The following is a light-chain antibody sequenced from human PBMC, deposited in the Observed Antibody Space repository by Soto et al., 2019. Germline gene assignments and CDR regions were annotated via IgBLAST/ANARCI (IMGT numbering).Light chain of an antibody. V-gene: IGKV1-5*03. CDR3: QQYNSNPLT. CDR2: KTS. Sequence: DIQMTQSPSTLSASVGDRVTITCRASQSFSSWLAWYQQKPGKAPKLLIYKTSTLESGVPSRFSGSGYGTVFTLTISSLQPDDFATYYCQQYNSNPLTFGGGTKVEIK. CDR1: QSFSSW. J-gene: IGKJ4*01.